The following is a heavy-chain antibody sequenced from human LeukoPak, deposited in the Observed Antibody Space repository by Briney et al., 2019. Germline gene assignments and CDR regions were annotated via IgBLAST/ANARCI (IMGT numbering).Heavy chain of an antibody. D-gene: IGHD2-2*01. CDR2: IYYGGST. CDR3: ARVESTRAIDY. Sequence: PGGPLRLSCAASGFTFSSYAMSWIRQPPGKGLEWIGYIYYGGSTNYNPSLKSRVTISVDTSKNQFSLKLSSVTAADTAVYYCARVESTRAIDYWGQGTLVTVSS. J-gene: IGHJ4*02. V-gene: IGHV4-59*01. CDR1: GFTFSSYA.